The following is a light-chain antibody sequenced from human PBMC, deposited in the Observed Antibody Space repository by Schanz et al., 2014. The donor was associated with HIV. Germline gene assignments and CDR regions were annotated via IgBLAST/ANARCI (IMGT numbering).Light chain of an antibody. J-gene: IGLJ1*01. CDR2: EVN. V-gene: IGLV2-8*01. CDR3: SSFTDSYRSGGTLEV. CDR1: SSDIGPSDF. Sequence: QSALTQPPSASGSPGQSVTISCTGTSSDIGPSDFVSWYQHHPGKAPKLLIYEVNKRPSGVPNRFSGSKSGNVASLTVSGLQADDEADYYCSSFTDSYRSGGTLEVFGSGTKLTVL.